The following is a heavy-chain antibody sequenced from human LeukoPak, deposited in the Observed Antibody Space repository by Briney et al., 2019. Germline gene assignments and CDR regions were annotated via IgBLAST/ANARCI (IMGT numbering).Heavy chain of an antibody. CDR3: ARVVLDYSSGWYIDY. V-gene: IGHV4-30-4*08. CDR1: GGSISSGDYY. D-gene: IGHD6-19*01. J-gene: IGHJ4*02. Sequence: SETLSLTCAVSGGSISSGDYYWSWIRQPPGKGLEWIGYIYYSGSTYYNPSLKSRVTISVDTSKNQFSLKLSSVTAADTAVYYCARVVLDYSSGWYIDYWGQGTLVTVSS. CDR2: IYYSGST.